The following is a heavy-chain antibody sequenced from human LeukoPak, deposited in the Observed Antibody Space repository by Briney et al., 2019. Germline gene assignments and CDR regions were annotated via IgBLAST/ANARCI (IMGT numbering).Heavy chain of an antibody. V-gene: IGHV3-7*03. CDR2: IKEDGSEK. CDR1: GFTFSSYW. CDR3: ASDLLAVYGY. Sequence: GGSLRLSCATSGFTFSSYWMSWVRQAPGKGLEWVADIKEDGSEKYYVDSVKGRFTISRDNSKNTLNLQMNSLRAEDTAVYYCASDLLAVYGYWGQGTLVTVSS. D-gene: IGHD6-19*01. J-gene: IGHJ4*02.